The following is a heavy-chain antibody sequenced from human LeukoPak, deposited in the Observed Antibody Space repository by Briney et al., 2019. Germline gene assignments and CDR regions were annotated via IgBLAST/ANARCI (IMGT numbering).Heavy chain of an antibody. D-gene: IGHD6-6*01. CDR1: GFTFGRYA. Sequence: GGSLRLSCAASGFTFGRYAMTWVRQAPGKGLEWVSVISGSASATYYTDSVKGRFTISRDNAKNTLYLQMNSLRAEDTAVYYCARDHEAYSSSSPYYYYYMDVWGKGTTVTVSS. CDR2: ISGSASAT. CDR3: ARDHEAYSSSSPYYYYYMDV. V-gene: IGHV3-23*01. J-gene: IGHJ6*03.